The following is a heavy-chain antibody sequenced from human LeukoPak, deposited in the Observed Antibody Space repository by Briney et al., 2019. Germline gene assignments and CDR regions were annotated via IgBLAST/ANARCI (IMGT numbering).Heavy chain of an antibody. Sequence: GGSLRLSCAAPGFTFSSYWMSWVRQAPGKGLEWVANIKQDGSEKYYVDSVKGRFTISRDNAKNSLYLQMNSLRAEDTAVYYCARVRYYFDYWGQGTLVTVSS. J-gene: IGHJ4*02. D-gene: IGHD3-10*01. V-gene: IGHV3-7*03. CDR2: IKQDGSEK. CDR3: ARVRYYFDY. CDR1: GFTFSSYW.